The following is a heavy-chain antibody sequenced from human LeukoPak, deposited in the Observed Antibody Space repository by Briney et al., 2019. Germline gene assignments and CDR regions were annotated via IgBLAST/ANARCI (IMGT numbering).Heavy chain of an antibody. J-gene: IGHJ4*02. CDR2: IKQDGSEK. CDR1: GFTFSSYW. D-gene: IGHD1-26*01. Sequence: PGGSLRLSCAASGFTFSSYWMTWVRQAPGKGLEWVANIKQDGSEKYYVDSVEGRFTISRDNAKNPLYLQMNSLRAEDTAVYYCARARGSYGYLFDYWGQGSLVTVSS. V-gene: IGHV3-7*01. CDR3: ARARGSYGYLFDY.